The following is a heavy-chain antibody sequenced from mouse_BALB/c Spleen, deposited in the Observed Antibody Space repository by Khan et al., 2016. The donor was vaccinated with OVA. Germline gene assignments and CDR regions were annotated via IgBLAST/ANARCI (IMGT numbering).Heavy chain of an antibody. D-gene: IGHD2-14*01. Sequence: QVQLKQSGAELVRPRASVKLSCKASGYTFTSSWINWVKQRPGQGLEWIGNIYPSDTYTNYNQNFKDKATLTVDRSSSTAYMQLSSPTSEDSAVYYCSREVRLHYYAMDYWGQGTSVTVSS. J-gene: IGHJ4*01. CDR1: GYTFTSSW. CDR3: SREVRLHYYAMDY. V-gene: IGHV1-69*02. CDR2: IYPSDTYT.